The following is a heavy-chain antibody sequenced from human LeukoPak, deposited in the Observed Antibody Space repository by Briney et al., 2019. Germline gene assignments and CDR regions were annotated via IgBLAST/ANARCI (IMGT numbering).Heavy chain of an antibody. J-gene: IGHJ5*02. CDR2: IYYSGST. V-gene: IGHV4-31*03. Sequence: SQTLSLTCTVSGGSISSGGYYWSWIRQHPGKGLEWIGYIYYSGSTYYNPSLKSRVTILVDTSKNQFSLKLSSVTAADTAVYYCAREDYGDYWFDPWGQGTLVTVSS. D-gene: IGHD4-17*01. CDR1: GGSISSGGYY. CDR3: AREDYGDYWFDP.